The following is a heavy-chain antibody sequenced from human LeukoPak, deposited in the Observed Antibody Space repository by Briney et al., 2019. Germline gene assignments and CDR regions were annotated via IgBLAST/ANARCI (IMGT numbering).Heavy chain of an antibody. CDR2: IYHSGST. D-gene: IGHD3-22*01. V-gene: IGHV4-34*01. Sequence: SETLSLTCAVYGGSFSGYYWSWIRQPPGKGLEWIGEIYHSGSTNYNPSLKSRVTISVDKSKNQFSLKLSSVTAADTAVYYCARESYYYDSSGYYLYFDYWGQGTLVTVSS. CDR3: ARESYYYDSSGYYLYFDY. J-gene: IGHJ4*02. CDR1: GGSFSGYY.